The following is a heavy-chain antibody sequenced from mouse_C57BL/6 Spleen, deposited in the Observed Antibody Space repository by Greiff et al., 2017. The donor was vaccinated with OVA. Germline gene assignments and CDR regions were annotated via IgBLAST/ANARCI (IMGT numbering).Heavy chain of an antibody. CDR2: ISSGSSTI. V-gene: IGHV5-17*01. J-gene: IGHJ2*01. Sequence: EVQLVESGGGLVKPGGSLKLSCAASGFTFSDYGMHWVRQAPEKGLEWVAYISSGSSTIYYADTVKGRFTISRDNAKNTLFLQMTSLRSEDTAMYYGARPTYYYGSSYFDYWGQGTTLTVSS. D-gene: IGHD1-1*01. CDR1: GFTFSDYG. CDR3: ARPTYYYGSSYFDY.